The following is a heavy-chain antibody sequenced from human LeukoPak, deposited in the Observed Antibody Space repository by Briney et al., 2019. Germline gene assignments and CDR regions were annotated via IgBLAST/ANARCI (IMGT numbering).Heavy chain of an antibody. D-gene: IGHD1-26*01. CDR2: IYHSGGT. CDR3: ARRTAYSGRTDY. CDR1: GYSISSGYY. J-gene: IGHJ4*02. Sequence: SETLSLTCTVSGYSISSGYYWGWIRQPPGKGLEWIGSIYHSGGTYYNPSLKSRVTISVDTSKNQFSLKLSSVTAADTAVYYCARRTAYSGRTDYWGQGTLVTVSS. V-gene: IGHV4-38-2*02.